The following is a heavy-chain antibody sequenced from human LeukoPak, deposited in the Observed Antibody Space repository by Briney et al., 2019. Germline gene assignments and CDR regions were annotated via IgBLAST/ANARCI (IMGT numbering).Heavy chain of an antibody. D-gene: IGHD6-13*01. V-gene: IGHV1-69*04. CDR3: AISYSSSLGWFDP. CDR1: GGTCSSYA. Sequence: ASVKVSCKASGGTCSSYAISWVRQAPGQGLEWMGRIIPILGIANYAQKFQGRVTITADKSTSTAYMELSSLRSEDTAVYYCAISYSSSLGWFDPWGQGTLVTVSS. CDR2: IIPILGIA. J-gene: IGHJ5*02.